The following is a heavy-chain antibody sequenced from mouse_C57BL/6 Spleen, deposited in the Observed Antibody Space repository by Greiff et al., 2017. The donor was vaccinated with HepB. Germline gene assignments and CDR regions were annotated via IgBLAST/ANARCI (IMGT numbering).Heavy chain of an antibody. Sequence: EVQLQQSVAELVRPGASVKLSCTASGFNIKNTYMHWVKQRPEQGLEWIGRIDPNGNTKYAPKFQGKATITADTSSNTAYLQLSSLTSEDTAIYYCARDSNYVGFAYWGQGTLVTVSA. D-gene: IGHD2-5*01. V-gene: IGHV14-3*01. CDR3: ARDSNYVGFAY. CDR1: GFNIKNTY. CDR2: IDPNGNT. J-gene: IGHJ3*01.